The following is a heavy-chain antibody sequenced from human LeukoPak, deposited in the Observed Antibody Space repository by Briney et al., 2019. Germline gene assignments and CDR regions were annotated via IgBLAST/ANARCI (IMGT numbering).Heavy chain of an antibody. D-gene: IGHD2-2*01. CDR2: INHSGST. J-gene: IGHJ4*02. CDR1: GGSFSGYY. CDR3: ARAEALGYCSSTSCYPPYYFDY. Sequence: SETLSLTCAVYGGSFSGYYWSWIRQPPGKGLEWIGEINHSGSTNYNPSLKGRVTISVDTSKNQFSLKLSSVTAADTAVYYCARAEALGYCSSTSCYPPYYFDYWGQGTLVTVSS. V-gene: IGHV4-34*01.